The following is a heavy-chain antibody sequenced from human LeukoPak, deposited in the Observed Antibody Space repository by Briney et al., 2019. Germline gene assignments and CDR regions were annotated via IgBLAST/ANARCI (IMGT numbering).Heavy chain of an antibody. CDR3: STMFSGKSHRLEY. J-gene: IGHJ4*02. Sequence: KPGGSLRLSCAASGFTFSDALMSCVRQAPGKGLEWVGRIKTKAEGGTTDYAEPLTGRFTISRDDSKSMLYVEMNSLKTEDTAVYYCSTMFSGKSHRLEYWGQGTLVTVFS. CDR2: IKTKAEGGTT. D-gene: IGHD1-26*01. V-gene: IGHV3-15*01. CDR1: GFTFSDAL.